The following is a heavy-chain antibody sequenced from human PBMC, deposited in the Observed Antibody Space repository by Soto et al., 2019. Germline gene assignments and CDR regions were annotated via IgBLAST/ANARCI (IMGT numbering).Heavy chain of an antibody. V-gene: IGHV5-51*01. Sequence: PGESLKISCKGSGYSFTSYWIGWVRQMPGKGLEWMGIIYPGDSDTRYSPSFQGQVTISADKSISTAYLQWSSLKASDTAMYYCARLEDITGTTGSYYYYMDVWGKGTTVTVSS. CDR3: ARLEDITGTTGSYYYYMDV. D-gene: IGHD1-7*01. CDR1: GYSFTSYW. CDR2: IYPGDSDT. J-gene: IGHJ6*03.